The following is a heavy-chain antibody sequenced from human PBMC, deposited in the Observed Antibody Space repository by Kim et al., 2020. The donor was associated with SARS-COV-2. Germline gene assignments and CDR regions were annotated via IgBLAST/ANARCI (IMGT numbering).Heavy chain of an antibody. Sequence: GGSLRLSCAASGFTFSSFAMHWVRQAPGKGLEWVAVIWYDGSNKYYADSVKGRFTISRDNSKNKLYLQMSSLRADDTAVYYCAKFSGYDIYAFDIWGQGTIVTVSS. CDR2: IWYDGSNK. V-gene: IGHV3-33*06. D-gene: IGHD5-12*01. J-gene: IGHJ3*02. CDR1: GFTFSSFA. CDR3: AKFSGYDIYAFDI.